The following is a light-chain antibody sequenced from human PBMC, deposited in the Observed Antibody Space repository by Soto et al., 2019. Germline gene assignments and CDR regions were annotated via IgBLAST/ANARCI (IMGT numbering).Light chain of an antibody. CDR3: SSYATSSTL. J-gene: IGLJ7*01. Sequence: QSVLTQPASVSGSPGQSITISCTITNRDISGYNYVSWYQQRPGIAPKLMIYDVSVRPSGVSSRFSGSRSGNTASLTISGLQAEDEADYYCSSYATSSTLFGGGTQLTVL. V-gene: IGLV2-14*03. CDR2: DVS. CDR1: NRDISGYNY.